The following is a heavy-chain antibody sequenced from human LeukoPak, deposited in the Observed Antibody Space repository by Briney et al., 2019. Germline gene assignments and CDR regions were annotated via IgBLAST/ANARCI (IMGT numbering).Heavy chain of an antibody. V-gene: IGHV4-59*08. CDR3: ARHIEVYASGNRNWFDP. J-gene: IGHJ5*02. CDR2: IHYSGST. Sequence: PSETLSLTCTVSGGSIRNYYWSWIRQPPGKGLEWIGFIHYSGSTKYNPSLKSRVTISVDTSKNQFSLQLTSVTAADTAVYYCARHIEVYASGNRNWFDPWGQGALVTVSS. CDR1: GGSIRNYY. D-gene: IGHD6-25*01.